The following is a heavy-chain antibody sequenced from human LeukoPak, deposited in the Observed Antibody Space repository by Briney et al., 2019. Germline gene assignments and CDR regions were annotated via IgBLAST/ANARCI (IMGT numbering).Heavy chain of an antibody. CDR3: TRDRGAYNFYDY. J-gene: IGHJ4*02. CDR2: IRSKAYGETA. CDR1: GFTLSSYA. Sequence: GGSLRLSCAASGFTLSSYAMSWIRQAPGKGLEWVGFIRSKAYGETADYAASVKGRFTISRDDSKAIAYLQMNSLKTEDTAVYHCTRDRGAYNFYDYWGQGTLVTVSS. V-gene: IGHV3-49*03. D-gene: IGHD1-26*01.